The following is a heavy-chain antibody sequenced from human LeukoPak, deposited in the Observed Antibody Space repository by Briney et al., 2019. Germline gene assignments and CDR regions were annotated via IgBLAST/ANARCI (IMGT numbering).Heavy chain of an antibody. V-gene: IGHV3-23*01. CDR1: GFTFSSYA. CDR3: AKGEYYYGSGSLYYFDY. D-gene: IGHD3-10*01. CDR2: ISGSGGST. J-gene: IGHJ4*02. Sequence: GGSLRLSCAASGFTFSSYAMSWVRQAPGKGLEWASAISGSGGSTYYADSVKGRFTISRDNSKNTLYLQMNSLRAEDTAVYYCAKGEYYYGSGSLYYFDYWGQGTLVTISS.